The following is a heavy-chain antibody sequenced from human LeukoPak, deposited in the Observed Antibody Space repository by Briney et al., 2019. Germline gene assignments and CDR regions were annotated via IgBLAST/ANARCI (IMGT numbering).Heavy chain of an antibody. Sequence: SETLSLTCGVYNGSFSTYNWTWIRQPPGQGLEWIGQINHISTTKYNPSLESRVTLSVDTSKNQFSLRLTSVTAADTAVYYCARMWFYSGWLSFDYWGQGILVTVSS. CDR3: ARMWFYSGWLSFDY. CDR1: NGSFSTYN. J-gene: IGHJ4*02. CDR2: INHISTT. V-gene: IGHV4-34*01. D-gene: IGHD2-15*01.